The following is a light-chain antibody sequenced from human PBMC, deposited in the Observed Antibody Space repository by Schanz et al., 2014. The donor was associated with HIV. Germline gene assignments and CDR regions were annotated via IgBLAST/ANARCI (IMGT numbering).Light chain of an antibody. CDR1: SSDIGGYNY. CDR2: EVT. J-gene: IGLJ3*02. CDR3: ATWDDSLNAWV. Sequence: QSALTQPPSASGSPGQSVTISCTGTSSDIGGYNYVSWYQHHPGKAPKLLIYEVTKRPSGVPDRFSGSKSDNTASLAISGLRSEDEADYYCATWDDSLNAWVFGGGTKLTVL. V-gene: IGLV2-8*01.